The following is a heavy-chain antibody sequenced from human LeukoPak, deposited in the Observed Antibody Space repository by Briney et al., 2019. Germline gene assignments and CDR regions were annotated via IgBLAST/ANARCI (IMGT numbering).Heavy chain of an antibody. D-gene: IGHD3-9*01. J-gene: IGHJ4*02. CDR1: GGSISSSSYY. Sequence: SETLSLTCTVSGGSISSSSYYWGWIRQPPGKGLEWIGSIYHSGSTYYNPSLKSRVTISVDTSKNQFSLKLSSVTAADTAVYYCARVDFDWLGFDYWGQGTLVTVSS. CDR3: ARVDFDWLGFDY. V-gene: IGHV4-39*07. CDR2: IYHSGST.